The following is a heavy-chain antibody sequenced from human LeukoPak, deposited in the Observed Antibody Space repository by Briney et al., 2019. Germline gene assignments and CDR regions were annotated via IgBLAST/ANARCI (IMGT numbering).Heavy chain of an antibody. J-gene: IGHJ4*02. V-gene: IGHV1-18*01. CDR2: ISAYNGNT. D-gene: IGHD2-15*01. Sequence: ASVKVSCKASGYTFTSYGISWVRQAPGQGLEWMGWISAYNGNTNYAQKPQGRVTMTTDTSTSTAYMELRSLRSDDTAVYYCARGRYCSGGSCYLLFDYWGQGTLVTVSS. CDR3: ARGRYCSGGSCYLLFDY. CDR1: GYTFTSYG.